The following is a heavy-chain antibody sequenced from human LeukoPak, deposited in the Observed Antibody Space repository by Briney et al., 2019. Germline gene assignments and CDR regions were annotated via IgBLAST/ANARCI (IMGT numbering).Heavy chain of an antibody. CDR3: ARDNYYDSSGCLSPYPYFDY. CDR2: IYSGGST. V-gene: IGHV3-66*01. Sequence: GGSLRLSCAASGFTVSSNYMSWVRQAPGKGLEWVSVIYSGGSTYYADSVKGRFTISRDNSKNTLYLQMNSLRAEDTAVYYCARDNYYDSSGCLSPYPYFDYWGQGTLVTVSS. D-gene: IGHD3-22*01. CDR1: GFTVSSNY. J-gene: IGHJ4*02.